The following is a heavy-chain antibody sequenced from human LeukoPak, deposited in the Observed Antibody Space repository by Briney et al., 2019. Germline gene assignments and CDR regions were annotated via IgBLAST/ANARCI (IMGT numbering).Heavy chain of an antibody. D-gene: IGHD3-10*01. CDR3: ARGRRAYYYGSGSYSAFDI. V-gene: IGHV4-34*01. J-gene: IGHJ3*02. CDR2: INHSGST. CDR1: GGSFSGYY. Sequence: SETLSLTCAVYGGSFSGYYWSWIRQPPGKGLEWIGEINHSGSTNYNPSLKSRVTISVDTSKNQFSPKLSSVTAADTAVYYCARGRRAYYYGSGSYSAFDIWGQGTMVTVSS.